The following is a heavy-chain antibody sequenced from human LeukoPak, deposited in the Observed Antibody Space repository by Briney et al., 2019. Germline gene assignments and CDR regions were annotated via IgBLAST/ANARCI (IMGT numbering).Heavy chain of an antibody. V-gene: IGHV3-48*02. CDR3: ARELGITMVRGVSGMDV. CDR2: ISSSSSTI. D-gene: IGHD3-10*01. CDR1: GFTFSSYS. Sequence: GGSLRLSCAAPGFTFSSYSMNWVRQAPGKGLEWVSYISSSSSTIYYADSVKSRFTISRDNAKNSLYLQMNSLRDEDTAVYYCARELGITMVRGVSGMDVWGQGTTVTVSS. J-gene: IGHJ6*02.